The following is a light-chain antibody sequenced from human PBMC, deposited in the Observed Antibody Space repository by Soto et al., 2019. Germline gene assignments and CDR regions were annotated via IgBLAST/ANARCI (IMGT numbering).Light chain of an antibody. V-gene: IGKV1-39*01. CDR2: AAS. Sequence: DIQMTQSPSSLSASVGDRVTITCRASQSISDYLNWYQQKPGKAPKLLIFAASSLQSVVPSRFSGSGSGTDFTLTISSLQPEDFATYYCQQSYSTPLFGGGTKVEIK. CDR3: QQSYSTPL. CDR1: QSISDY. J-gene: IGKJ4*01.